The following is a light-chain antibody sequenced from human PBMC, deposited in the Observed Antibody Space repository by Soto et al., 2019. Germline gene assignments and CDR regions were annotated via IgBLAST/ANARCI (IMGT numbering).Light chain of an antibody. Sequence: DIVMTQSPDSLAVSLSERVTINCKSSQSVLYSSNNKNYLAWYQQKPGQSPKLLIYWASTRESGVPDRFSGSGSGTDFTLTISSLQAEDVAVYYCQQYYSTPFTFGPGTKVDIK. CDR3: QQYYSTPFT. J-gene: IGKJ3*01. CDR2: WAS. CDR1: QSVLYSSNNKNY. V-gene: IGKV4-1*01.